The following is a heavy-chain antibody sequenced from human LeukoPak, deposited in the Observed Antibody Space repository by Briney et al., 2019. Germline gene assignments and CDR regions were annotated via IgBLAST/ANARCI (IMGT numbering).Heavy chain of an antibody. V-gene: IGHV1-69*01. CDR2: IIPIFGTV. CDR1: GGTFSSYA. Sequence: SVKVSCKASGGTFSSYAISWVRQAPGQGREWTGGIIPIFGTVNYEQKFQGRVTITADESTSTAYMELSSLRSEDTAVYYCVRGPLSIGGFDQFDYWGQGTLVTVSS. CDR3: VRGPLSIGGFDQFDY. J-gene: IGHJ4*02. D-gene: IGHD2/OR15-2a*01.